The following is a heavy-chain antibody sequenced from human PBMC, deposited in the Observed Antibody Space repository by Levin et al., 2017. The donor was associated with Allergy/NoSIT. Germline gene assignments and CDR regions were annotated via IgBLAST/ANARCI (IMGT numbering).Heavy chain of an antibody. V-gene: IGHV2-70*20. Sequence: QTLSLTCTFSGFSLSTGGMCVTWVRQPPGKALEWLALIDWADDKSYSTSLKTRLTISKDTSKNQVVLTVAYVDPGDTSTYYCARIPMNWNTNYYAMDVWGQGTTVTVSS. D-gene: IGHD1/OR15-1a*01. J-gene: IGHJ6*02. CDR2: IDWADDK. CDR1: GFSLSTGGMC. CDR3: ARIPMNWNTNYYAMDV.